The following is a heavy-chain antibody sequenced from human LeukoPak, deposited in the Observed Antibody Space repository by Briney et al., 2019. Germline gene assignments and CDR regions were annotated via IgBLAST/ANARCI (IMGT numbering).Heavy chain of an antibody. CDR2: INHSGST. CDR3: ARGRSNIVVVPAAIGTPFDY. V-gene: IGHV4-34*01. D-gene: IGHD2-2*02. J-gene: IGHJ4*02. Sequence: PSETLSLTCAVYGGSFSGYYWSWIRQPPGKGLEWIGEINHSGSTNYNPSLKSRVTISVDTSKNQFSLKLSSVTAADTAVYYCARGRSNIVVVPAAIGTPFDYWGRGTLVTVSS. CDR1: GGSFSGYY.